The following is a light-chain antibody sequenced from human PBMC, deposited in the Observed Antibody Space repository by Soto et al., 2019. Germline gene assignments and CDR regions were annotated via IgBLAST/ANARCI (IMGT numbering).Light chain of an antibody. CDR1: RIDVENYDL. J-gene: IGLJ1*01. CDR3: SSYAGGDSFV. Sequence: QSVLTQPPSVSGSPGQSVTISCTGTRIDVENYDLVSWYQQHPGKAPKLLLHEVRDRPSGVPDRFSGSKSGNTASLTVSGLQAEDEADYYCSSYAGGDSFVFGTGTKVTVL. CDR2: EVR. V-gene: IGLV2-8*01.